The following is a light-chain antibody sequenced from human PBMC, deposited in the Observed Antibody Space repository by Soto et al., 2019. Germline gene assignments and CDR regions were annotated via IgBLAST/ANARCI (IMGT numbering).Light chain of an antibody. CDR3: SSYAGYNNYVV. J-gene: IGLJ2*01. Sequence: QSVLTQPASVSGSPGQSITISCTGTSSDVGGYNYVSWYQQYPGKAPKLMIYEVSNRPSGVSNRFSGSKSGNTASLTISGLQAEDEADYYCSSYAGYNNYVVFGGGTKLTVL. V-gene: IGLV2-14*01. CDR2: EVS. CDR1: SSDVGGYNY.